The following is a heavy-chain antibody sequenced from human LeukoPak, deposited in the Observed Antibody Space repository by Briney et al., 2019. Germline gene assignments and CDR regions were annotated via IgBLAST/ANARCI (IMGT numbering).Heavy chain of an antibody. CDR3: ARETTVTHFDY. CDR1: GFTFSSYA. CDR2: ISYDGSNK. D-gene: IGHD4-17*01. V-gene: IGHV3-30-3*01. Sequence: GGSLRLSCAASGFTFSSYAMHWVRQAPGKRLEWVAVISYDGSNKYYADSVKGRFTISRDNSKNTLYLQMNSLRAEDTAVYYCARETTVTHFDYWGQGTLVTVSS. J-gene: IGHJ4*02.